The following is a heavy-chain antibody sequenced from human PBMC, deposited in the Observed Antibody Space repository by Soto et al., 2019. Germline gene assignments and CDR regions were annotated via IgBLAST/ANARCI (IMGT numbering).Heavy chain of an antibody. CDR2: IKEDGSER. Sequence: GGSLRLSCAASGFTFSSYWMSWVRQAPGKGLEWVANIKEDGSERYYVESVKGRFTISRDNAKNSLYLQMNSLRAEDTAVYYCARATGADKEDYWGQGTLVTVSS. J-gene: IGHJ4*02. CDR3: ARATGADKEDY. D-gene: IGHD3-10*01. V-gene: IGHV3-7*04. CDR1: GFTFSSYW.